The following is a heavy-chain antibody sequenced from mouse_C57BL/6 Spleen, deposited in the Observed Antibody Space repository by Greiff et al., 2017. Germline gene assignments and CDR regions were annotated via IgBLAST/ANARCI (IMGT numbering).Heavy chain of an antibody. D-gene: IGHD1-1*01. Sequence: QVQLQQSGAELVRPGTSVKMSCKASGYTFTNYWIGWAKQRPGHGLEWIGDIYPGGGYTNYNEKFKGKATLTADKSSSTAYMQFSSLTSEDSAIYYCARSGYYGSSPYWYLDVWGTGTTVTVSS. J-gene: IGHJ1*03. CDR2: IYPGGGYT. V-gene: IGHV1-63*01. CDR3: ARSGYYGSSPYWYLDV. CDR1: GYTFTNYW.